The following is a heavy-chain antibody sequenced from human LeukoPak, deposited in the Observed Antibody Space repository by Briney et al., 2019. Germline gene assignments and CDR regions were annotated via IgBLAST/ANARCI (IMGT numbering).Heavy chain of an antibody. CDR2: FIPILGIA. Sequence: SVKVSCKASGGTFSSYAISWVRQAPGQGLEWMGRFIPILGIANYAQKFQGRVTITADKSTSTAYMELSSLRSEDTAVYYCASVLSGIAVAGSFDPWGQGTLVTVSS. J-gene: IGHJ5*02. CDR1: GGTFSSYA. D-gene: IGHD6-19*01. CDR3: ASVLSGIAVAGSFDP. V-gene: IGHV1-69*04.